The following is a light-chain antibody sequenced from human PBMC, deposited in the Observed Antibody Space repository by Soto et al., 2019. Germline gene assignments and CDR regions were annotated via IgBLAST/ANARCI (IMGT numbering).Light chain of an antibody. CDR2: DVT. CDR1: SSDVGGYNF. CDR3: TSYAGSNIPVL. Sequence: QSVLTQPPSASGSPGQSVTISCTGTSSDVGGYNFVSWYQQHPGKAPKLMIYDVTERPSGVPDRFSGSKSGNTASLTVSGXXXXXXXXXYCTSYAGSNIPVLFGGGTKLTVL. J-gene: IGLJ2*01. V-gene: IGLV2-8*01.